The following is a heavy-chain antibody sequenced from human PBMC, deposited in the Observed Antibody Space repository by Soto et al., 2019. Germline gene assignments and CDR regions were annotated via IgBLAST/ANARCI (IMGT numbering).Heavy chain of an antibody. J-gene: IGHJ4*02. CDR3: ARDDDYDDNGLDS. CDR1: GFAFSSHG. CDR2: IVREGSEK. V-gene: IGHV3-33*01. D-gene: IGHD4-17*01. Sequence: GGSLRLSRAAAGFAFSSHGLHWVRQAPGKGLEWVAVIVREGSEKHYADSVKGRFTISRDNSKNTLYLEMNSLRAEDTAVYYCARDDDYDDNGLDSWGQGTLVTVSS.